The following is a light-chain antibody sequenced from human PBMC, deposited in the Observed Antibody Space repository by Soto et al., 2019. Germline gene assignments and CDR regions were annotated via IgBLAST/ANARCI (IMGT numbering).Light chain of an antibody. J-gene: IGLJ3*02. Sequence: QSALTQPASVSGSPGQSITISCTGTSSDVGGYNYVSWYQQHPGKAPKLMLYEVTTRPSGVSNRFSGSKSGNTASLTISGLQAEDEADYYCSSKTSSSTLVFGGGTKLTVL. CDR1: SSDVGGYNY. V-gene: IGLV2-14*01. CDR2: EVT. CDR3: SSKTSSSTLV.